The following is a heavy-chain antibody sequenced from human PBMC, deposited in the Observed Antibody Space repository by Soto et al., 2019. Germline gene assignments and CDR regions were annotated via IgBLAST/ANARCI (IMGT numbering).Heavy chain of an antibody. CDR3: ARGPSSLTRFDY. D-gene: IGHD2-2*01. V-gene: IGHV3-30*14. J-gene: IGHJ4*01. CDR2: ISYDGSNK. CDR1: GFTFSSYA. Sequence: QVQLVESGGGVVQPGRSLRLSCAASGFTFSSYAMHWVRQAPGKGLEWVAGISYDGSNKYYADSVKGRFTISRDNSKNTLYLQLNRLRAEDTAVYYCARGPSSLTRFDYWGHGTLVTVSS.